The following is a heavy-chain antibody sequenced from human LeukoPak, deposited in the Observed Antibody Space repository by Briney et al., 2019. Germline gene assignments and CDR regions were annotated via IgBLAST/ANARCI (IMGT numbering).Heavy chain of an antibody. J-gene: IGHJ5*02. CDR3: ARDLKGNGYLS. D-gene: IGHD5-24*01. Sequence: GGSLRLSCAASGFTFRNYYMHWVRQAPGKGLEWVANIKQDGSEKYHVDSVKGRFTISRDNAKNSLYLQMNSLRAEDTAVYYCARDLKGNGYLSWGQGTLVTVSS. V-gene: IGHV3-7*03. CDR1: GFTFRNYY. CDR2: IKQDGSEK.